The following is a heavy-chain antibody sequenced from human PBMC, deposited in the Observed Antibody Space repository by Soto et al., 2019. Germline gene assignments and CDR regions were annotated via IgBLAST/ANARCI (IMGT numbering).Heavy chain of an antibody. J-gene: IGHJ6*02. CDR1: GFSFSSYA. V-gene: IGHV3-23*01. Sequence: PGGSLRVSCAASGFSFSSYAMSWVRQAPGKGLEWVLAISGSGGSTYYADSVKGRFTISRDNSKNTLYLQMNSLRAEDTAVYYCAKSSGMWYCSSTSCYTPTYYYYYYGMDVWGQGTTVTVSS. D-gene: IGHD2-2*02. CDR2: ISGSGGST. CDR3: AKSSGMWYCSSTSCYTPTYYYYYYGMDV.